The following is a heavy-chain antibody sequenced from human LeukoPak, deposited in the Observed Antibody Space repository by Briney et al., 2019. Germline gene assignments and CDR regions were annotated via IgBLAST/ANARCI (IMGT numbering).Heavy chain of an antibody. V-gene: IGHV4-61*01. CDR1: GGSVSSGTYY. D-gene: IGHD4-11*01. J-gene: IGHJ4*02. CDR2: IYYSGST. CDR3: ARDRVRGNSNPFFDY. Sequence: SETLPLTCTVSGGSVSSGTYYWSWIRQPPGKGLEWIGYIYYSGSTNYNPSLKSRVTISVDTSKNQFSLKLSSVTAADTAVYYCARDRVRGNSNPFFDYWGQGTLVTVSS.